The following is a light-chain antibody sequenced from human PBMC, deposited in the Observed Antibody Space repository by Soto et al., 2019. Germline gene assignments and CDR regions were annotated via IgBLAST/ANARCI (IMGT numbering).Light chain of an antibody. V-gene: IGKV3-20*01. Sequence: IVLTQSPDRLSLSPGERATLSCRASQSVRDTYLAWYQQKPGQAPSLLIYGASNRATGVPDRFSGSGSGTDFALTISRLEPEDFALYYCQYCAISAGTFGQGTKVDIK. J-gene: IGKJ1*01. CDR2: GAS. CDR1: QSVRDTY. CDR3: QYCAISAGT.